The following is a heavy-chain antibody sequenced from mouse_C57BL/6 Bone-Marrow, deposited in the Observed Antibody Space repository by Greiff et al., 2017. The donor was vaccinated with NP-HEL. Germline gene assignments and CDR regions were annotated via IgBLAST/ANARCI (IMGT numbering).Heavy chain of an antibody. D-gene: IGHD2-5*01. CDR2: INPSNGGT. CDR1: GYTFTSYW. CDR3: ARSYSNYLGWFAY. V-gene: IGHV1-53*01. Sequence: VQLQQPGTELVKPGASVKLSCKASGYTFTSYWMHWVKQRPGQGLEWIGNINPSNGGTYYNEKFKSKATLTVDKSSSTAYMQLSSLTSEDSAVYYCARSYSNYLGWFAYWGQGTLVTVSA. J-gene: IGHJ3*01.